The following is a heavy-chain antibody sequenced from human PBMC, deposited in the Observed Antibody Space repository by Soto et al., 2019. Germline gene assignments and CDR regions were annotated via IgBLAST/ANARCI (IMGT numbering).Heavy chain of an antibody. CDR3: ARHRAFCSSKSCALGYYYYVDV. V-gene: IGHV4-59*08. D-gene: IGHD2-2*01. Sequence: QVQLQESGPGLVKPSETLSLTCTVSGGSISSYYWSWIRQPPGKGLEWIGYIYYSGSTTYNPSLKSRVTISADTSKNQLSLNLSSVTAADTALYYCARHRAFCSSKSCALGYYYYVDVWGIGTTVTVSS. CDR1: GGSISSYY. J-gene: IGHJ6*03. CDR2: IYYSGST.